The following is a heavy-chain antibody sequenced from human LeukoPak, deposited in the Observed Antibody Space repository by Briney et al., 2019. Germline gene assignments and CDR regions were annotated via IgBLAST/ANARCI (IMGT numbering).Heavy chain of an antibody. V-gene: IGHV4-59*08. D-gene: IGHD3-16*01. J-gene: IGHJ4*02. CDR2: IYYSGST. CDR3: ARYYDRTGFDY. CDR1: GGSISSYY. Sequence: PSETLSLTCTVSGGSISSYYWSWVRQSPGKGLEWIGYIYYSGSTNYNPSLKSRVTISIHTSRNQFSLMLSSVTAADTAMYYCARYYDRTGFDYWGQGTLVTASS.